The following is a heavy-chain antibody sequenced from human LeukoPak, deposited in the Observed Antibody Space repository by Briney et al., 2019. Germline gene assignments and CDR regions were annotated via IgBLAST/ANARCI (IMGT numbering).Heavy chain of an antibody. CDR3: SKVNRRGDSPGAFDI. Sequence: PGRSLRLSCTASGFTFSSYGMHWVRQAPGKGLEWVAVISYDGSNKYYADSVKGRFTISRDNSKNTLYLQINSLRAEDTAVYYCSKVNRRGDSPGAFDIWGQGTMVTVSS. D-gene: IGHD3-10*01. CDR1: GFTFSSYG. CDR2: ISYDGSNK. V-gene: IGHV3-30*18. J-gene: IGHJ3*02.